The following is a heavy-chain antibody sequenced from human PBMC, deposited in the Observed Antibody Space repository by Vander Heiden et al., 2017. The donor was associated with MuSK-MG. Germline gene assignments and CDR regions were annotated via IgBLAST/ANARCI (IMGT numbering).Heavy chain of an antibody. CDR1: GGSISSSSYY. CDR3: AIGYGEYVAFQH. Sequence: QLQLQESGPGLVKPSETLSLTCTVSGGSISSSSYYWGWIRQPPGKGLEWIGSIYYSGSTYYNPSLKSRVTISVDTSKNQFSLKLRSVTAADTAVYYFAIGYGEYVAFQHWGQGTLVTVSS. V-gene: IGHV4-39*07. CDR2: IYYSGST. D-gene: IGHD4-17*01. J-gene: IGHJ1*01.